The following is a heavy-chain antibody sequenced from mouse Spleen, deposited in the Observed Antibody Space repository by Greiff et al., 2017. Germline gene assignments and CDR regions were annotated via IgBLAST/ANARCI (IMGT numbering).Heavy chain of an antibody. D-gene: IGHD2-1*01. CDR3: ARDYGNHGGAY. CDR1: GYTFTDYY. CDR2: INPNNGGT. J-gene: IGHJ3*01. V-gene: IGHV1-26*01. Sequence: EVQLQQSGPELVKPGASVKISCKASGYTFTDYYMNWVKQSHGKSLEWIGDINPNNGGTSYNQKFKGKATLTVDKSSSTAYMELRSLTSEDSAVYYCARDYGNHGGAYWGQGTLVTVSA.